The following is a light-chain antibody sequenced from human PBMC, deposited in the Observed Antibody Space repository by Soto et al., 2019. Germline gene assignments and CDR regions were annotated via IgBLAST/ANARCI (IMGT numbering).Light chain of an antibody. V-gene: IGLV1-51*02. J-gene: IGLJ1*01. Sequence: QSVLTQPPSVSAAPGQRVTISCSGSSSNIGNNYVSWYQQFPGTAPILLIYEDNVRPSGIPDRFSGSKSGTSATLGIIGLQTGDEADYYCAARDSPDYVFGTGTKVTVL. CDR3: AARDSPDYV. CDR2: EDN. CDR1: SSNIGNNY.